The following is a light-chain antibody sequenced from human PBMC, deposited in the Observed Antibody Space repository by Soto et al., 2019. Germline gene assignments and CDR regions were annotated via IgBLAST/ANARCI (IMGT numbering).Light chain of an antibody. CDR2: STD. V-gene: IGLV8-61*01. CDR1: SGSVSTTYY. J-gene: IGLJ3*02. CDR3: VLYMGSGSWV. Sequence: QTVVTQEPSFSVSPGGTVTLTCGLTSGSVSTTYYPSWYQQTPGQAPRMLIYSTDTRSSGVLDRFTGSILGNKAALTITGAQADDESDYYCVLYMGSGSWVFGGGTKLTVL.